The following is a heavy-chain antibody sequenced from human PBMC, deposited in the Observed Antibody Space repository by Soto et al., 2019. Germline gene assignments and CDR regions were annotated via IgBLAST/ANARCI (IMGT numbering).Heavy chain of an antibody. CDR2: TRNKVNSYTT. V-gene: IGHV3-72*01. J-gene: IGHJ5*02. Sequence: EVQLVESGGGLVQPGGSLRLSCVASGFTFSDHYMDWVRQVPGQGLEWVGRTRNKVNSYTTEYAASVKGRFTSSRDDSKNSVYLQMNSLKTEDTAVYYCARVRAGGVGWFDPWGQGTLVTVSS. CDR3: ARVRAGGVGWFDP. CDR1: GFTFSDHY. D-gene: IGHD3-16*01.